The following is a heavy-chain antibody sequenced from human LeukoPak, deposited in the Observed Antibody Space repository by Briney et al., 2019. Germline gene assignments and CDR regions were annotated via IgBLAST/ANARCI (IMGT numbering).Heavy chain of an antibody. CDR2: ISSSGSTI. Sequence: GGSLRLSCAASGFTFSDYYMSWIRQAPGKGLEWVSYISSSGSTIYYADSVKGRFTISRDNAKNSLYLQMNSLRAEDTAVYYCASSFNYYGSGSYYIHWGQGTLVTVSS. D-gene: IGHD3-10*01. CDR1: GFTFSDYY. CDR3: ASSFNYYGSGSYYIH. V-gene: IGHV3-11*01. J-gene: IGHJ4*02.